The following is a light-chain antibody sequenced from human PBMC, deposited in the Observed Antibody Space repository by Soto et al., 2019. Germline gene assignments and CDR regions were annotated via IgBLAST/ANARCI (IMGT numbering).Light chain of an antibody. J-gene: IGKJ1*01. V-gene: IGKV3-11*01. CDR3: QQRSNWPPWT. CDR2: DAS. CDR1: QSVSSSY. Sequence: EIVLTHSPGTLSLSRWEIATLSCRASQSVSSSYLAWYQQKPGQAPRLLIYDASNRATGIPARFSGSGSGTDFTLTISSLEPEDFAVYYCQQRSNWPPWTLGQGTKVDIK.